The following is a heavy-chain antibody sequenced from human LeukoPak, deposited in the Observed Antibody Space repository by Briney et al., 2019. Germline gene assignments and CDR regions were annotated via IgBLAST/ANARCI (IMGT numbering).Heavy chain of an antibody. CDR1: GGSISGYY. D-gene: IGHD5-18*01. CDR3: AREGYSYGYDY. J-gene: IGHJ4*02. Sequence: SETPSLTCTVSGGSISGYYWSWIRQPPGKGLEWIGYIFSSGSTKYNPSLKSRVTISVDTSKNQFSLKLSSVTAADTAVYYCAREGYSYGYDYWGQGSLVTVSS. CDR2: IFSSGST. V-gene: IGHV4-59*01.